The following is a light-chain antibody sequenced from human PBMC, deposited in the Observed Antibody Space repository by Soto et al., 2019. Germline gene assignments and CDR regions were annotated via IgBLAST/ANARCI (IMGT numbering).Light chain of an antibody. CDR2: AAS. V-gene: IGKV1-39*01. Sequence: DIQMTQSPSSLSASVRDRVTITCRASQSISSYLHWYRQPTRKAPKLMIYAASSLQSGVSSRFSGSGSGTDFTLTISSLQPEYFATYHRQKSYRKPFTFGGGTKVDIK. CDR3: QKSYRKPFT. CDR1: QSISSY. J-gene: IGKJ4*01.